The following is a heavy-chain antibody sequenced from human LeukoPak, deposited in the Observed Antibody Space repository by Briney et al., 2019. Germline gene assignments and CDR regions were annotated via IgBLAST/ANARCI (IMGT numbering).Heavy chain of an antibody. V-gene: IGHV3-30-3*01. D-gene: IGHD3-10*01. CDR1: GFTFSSYA. CDR2: ISYDGSNK. J-gene: IGHJ3*02. Sequence: PGGSLRLSCAASGFTFSSYAMHWVRQAPGKGLEWVAVISYDGSNKYYADSVKGRFTISRDNSKNTLYLQMNSLRAEDTAVYYCARDNWFGALGAFDIWGQGTMVTVSS. CDR3: ARDNWFGALGAFDI.